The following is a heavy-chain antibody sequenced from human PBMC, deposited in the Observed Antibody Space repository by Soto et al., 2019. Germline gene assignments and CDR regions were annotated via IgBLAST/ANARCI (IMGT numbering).Heavy chain of an antibody. V-gene: IGHV3-23*01. Sequence: GSLRLSCAASGFTFSSYAMSWVRQAPGKGLEWVSSITGSAGSTYYADSVKGRFTISRDNSKDTLYLQMNSLRAEDTAVYYCAKDRNRWLRFDLGYWGQGTLVTVSS. D-gene: IGHD5-12*01. CDR3: AKDRNRWLRFDLGY. CDR2: ITGSAGST. CDR1: GFTFSSYA. J-gene: IGHJ4*02.